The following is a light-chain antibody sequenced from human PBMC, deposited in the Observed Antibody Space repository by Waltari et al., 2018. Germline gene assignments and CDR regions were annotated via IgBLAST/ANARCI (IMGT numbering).Light chain of an antibody. CDR1: QRVSSNY. Sequence: EIVLTQSPGTLSLSPGERATLSCRASQRVSSNYLTWYQQKPGQAPRLLIYGATNRATGIPDRFSGGGSGTDFTLTISRLEPEDFAVYYCQQYETFGQGTKVDIK. CDR2: GAT. V-gene: IGKV3-20*01. J-gene: IGKJ1*01. CDR3: QQYET.